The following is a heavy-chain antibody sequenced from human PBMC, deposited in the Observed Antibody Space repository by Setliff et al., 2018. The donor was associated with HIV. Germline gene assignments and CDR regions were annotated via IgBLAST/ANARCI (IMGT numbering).Heavy chain of an antibody. CDR1: GGSISSGSYY. J-gene: IGHJ6*02. CDR3: AREDYYYYGMDV. Sequence: LSLTCTVSGGSISSGSYYWNWIRQPAGKGLEWIGRIYTSGSTNYNPSLKSRVTISVDTSKNQFSLKLSSVTAADTAVYYCAREDYYYYGMDVWGQGTTVTVSS. CDR2: IYTSGST. V-gene: IGHV4-61*02.